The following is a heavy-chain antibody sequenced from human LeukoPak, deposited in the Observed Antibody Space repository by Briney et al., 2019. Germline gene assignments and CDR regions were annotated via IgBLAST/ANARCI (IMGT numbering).Heavy chain of an antibody. Sequence: TGGSLRLSCAASGFTFSSYAMSWVRQAPGKGLEWVSAISGSGGSTYYADSVKGRFTISRDNSKNTLYLQMNSLRAEDTAVYYCAKPPDHYYGSGSYYKASYGMDVWGQGTTVTVSS. CDR3: AKPPDHYYGSGSYYKASYGMDV. V-gene: IGHV3-23*01. CDR1: GFTFSSYA. J-gene: IGHJ6*02. D-gene: IGHD3-10*01. CDR2: ISGSGGST.